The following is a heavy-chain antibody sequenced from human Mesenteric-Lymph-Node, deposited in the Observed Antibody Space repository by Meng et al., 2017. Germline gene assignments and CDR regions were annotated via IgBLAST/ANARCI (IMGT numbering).Heavy chain of an antibody. D-gene: IGHD3-22*01. CDR3: GRIPAPSMIVVVTRDAFDI. V-gene: IGHV4-39*07. Sequence: GSLRLSCTVSGGSISSSSYYWVWIRQPPGKGLEWLGYICYSGSTYHNTSLKGRVTMSVDTSNDQFSLKVNSVTSADTAVYYCGRIPAPSMIVVVTRDAFDIWGQGTMVTVSS. CDR1: GGSISSSSYY. J-gene: IGHJ3*02. CDR2: ICYSGST.